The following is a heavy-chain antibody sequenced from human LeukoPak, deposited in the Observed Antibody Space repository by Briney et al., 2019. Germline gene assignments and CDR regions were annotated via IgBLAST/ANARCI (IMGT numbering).Heavy chain of an antibody. CDR3: ARGGCSSTNCYIDYWYFDL. J-gene: IGHJ2*01. V-gene: IGHV6-1*01. Sequence: SQTLSLTCAISGDSVSSNSAAWNWIRQSPSRGLEWLGRTYYRSKWYNDYAVSVKSRITINPDTSKYQFSLQLNSVTPEDTAVYYCARGGCSSTNCYIDYWYFDLWGRGTLVTVSS. CDR2: TYYRSKWYN. CDR1: GDSVSSNSAA. D-gene: IGHD2-2*02.